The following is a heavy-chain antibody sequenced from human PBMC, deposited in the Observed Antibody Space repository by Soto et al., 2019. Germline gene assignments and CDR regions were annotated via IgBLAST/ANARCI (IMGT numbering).Heavy chain of an antibody. Sequence: SVKVSCKASGGTFSSYAISWVRQAPGQGLEWMGGIIPIFGTANYAQKFQGRVTITADESTSTAYMELSSLRSEDTAVYYCATTMVFVATISVSELVFYYYYGMDIWGQGTTVTVSS. V-gene: IGHV1-69*13. J-gene: IGHJ6*02. CDR3: ATTMVFVATISVSELVFYYYYGMDI. CDR2: IIPIFGTA. CDR1: GGTFSSYA. D-gene: IGHD5-12*01.